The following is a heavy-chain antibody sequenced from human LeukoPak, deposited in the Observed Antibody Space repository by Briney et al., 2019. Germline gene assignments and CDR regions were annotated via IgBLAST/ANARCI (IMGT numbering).Heavy chain of an antibody. V-gene: IGHV1-18*01. J-gene: IGHJ4*02. CDR2: ISTYNGNT. Sequence: ASVKVSFKASGYTFTSYGISWVRQAPGQGLEWMGWISTYNGNTNYAQKLQGRVTMTTDTSTTTAYMELRSLTSDDTAVYYCARDPTTQTFDYWGQGTLVTVSS. D-gene: IGHD4-11*01. CDR3: ARDPTTQTFDY. CDR1: GYTFTSYG.